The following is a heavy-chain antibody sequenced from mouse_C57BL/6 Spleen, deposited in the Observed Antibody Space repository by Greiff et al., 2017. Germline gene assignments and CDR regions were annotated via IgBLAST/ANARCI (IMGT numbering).Heavy chain of an antibody. CDR3: ARLESYDYDKAMDY. V-gene: IGHV5-17*01. CDR2: ISSGSSTI. CDR1: GFTFSDYG. D-gene: IGHD2-4*01. J-gene: IGHJ4*01. Sequence: EVQLVESGGGLVKPGGSLKLSCAASGFTFSDYGMHWVRQAPEKGLEWVAYISSGSSTIYYADTVKGRFTISRDNAKNTLFLQMTSLRSEDTAMYYCARLESYDYDKAMDYWGQGTSVTVSS.